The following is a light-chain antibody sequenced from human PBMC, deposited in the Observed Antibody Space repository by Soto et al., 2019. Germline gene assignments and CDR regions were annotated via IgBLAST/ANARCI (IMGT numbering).Light chain of an antibody. CDR3: CSPAGAMTWV. V-gene: IGLV2-23*02. J-gene: IGLJ3*02. Sequence: QSALTQPASVSGSPGQSITISCTGTSNSLGYYNLVSWYQQHPGKAPKFIIFEVNKRPSGVSSRFSGSKSGNTASLTISGLQPEDEADYYCCSPAGAMTWVFGGGTKVTVL. CDR1: SNSLGYYNL. CDR2: EVN.